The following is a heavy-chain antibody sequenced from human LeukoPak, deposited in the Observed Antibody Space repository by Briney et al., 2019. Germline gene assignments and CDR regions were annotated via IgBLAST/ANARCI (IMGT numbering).Heavy chain of an antibody. Sequence: ASVKVSCKASGYTFTSYYMHWVQQAPGQGLEWMGIINPSGGSTSYAQKFQGRVTMTRDTSTSTVYMELSSLRSEDTAVYYCARESGSYNWFDPWGQGTLVTVSS. CDR1: GYTFTSYY. V-gene: IGHV1-46*01. CDR3: ARESGSYNWFDP. J-gene: IGHJ5*02. CDR2: INPSGGST. D-gene: IGHD1-26*01.